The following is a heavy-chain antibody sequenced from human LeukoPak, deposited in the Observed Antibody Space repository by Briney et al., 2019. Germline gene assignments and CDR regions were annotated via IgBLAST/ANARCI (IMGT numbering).Heavy chain of an antibody. V-gene: IGHV1-2*02. J-gene: IGHJ4*02. CDR3: ARGGYSGGWGFGS. CDR2: INPNGGGT. Sequence: ASVKVSCKASGYTFTGYYLHWVRQASGQGLEWMGWINPNGGGTNYAQKFQGRVTMTRETSITTAYMELSGLRSDDTAVYYCARGGYSGGWGFGSWGQGTLVTVSS. CDR1: GYTFTGYY. D-gene: IGHD6-19*01.